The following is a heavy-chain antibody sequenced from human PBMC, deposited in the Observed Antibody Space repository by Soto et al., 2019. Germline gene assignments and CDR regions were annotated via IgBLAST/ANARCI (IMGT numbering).Heavy chain of an antibody. D-gene: IGHD6-19*01. J-gene: IGHJ3*02. CDR1: GYTFTSYD. Sequence: ASVNGSCKASGYTFTSYDINWVRQATGQGLERMGWMNPNSGNTGYAQKFQGRVTMTRNTSISTAYMELSSLRSKDTAVYYCARGRIAVAGRIAFDIWGQGTMVTVSS. CDR3: ARGRIAVAGRIAFDI. CDR2: MNPNSGNT. V-gene: IGHV1-8*01.